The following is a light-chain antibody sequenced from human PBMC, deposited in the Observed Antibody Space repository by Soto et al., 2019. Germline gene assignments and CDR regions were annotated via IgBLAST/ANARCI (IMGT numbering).Light chain of an antibody. CDR2: EVT. V-gene: IGLV2-8*01. Sequence: VLTQPPSASGSPGQSITISCTGTSSDVGGFNYVSWHQQHPGKAPKVIIYEVTKRPSGVPDRFSGSKSANTASLTVSGLQAEDEADYYCSSYAGSNNPLFVFGTGTKVTVL. CDR1: SSDVGGFNY. CDR3: SSYAGSNNPLFV. J-gene: IGLJ1*01.